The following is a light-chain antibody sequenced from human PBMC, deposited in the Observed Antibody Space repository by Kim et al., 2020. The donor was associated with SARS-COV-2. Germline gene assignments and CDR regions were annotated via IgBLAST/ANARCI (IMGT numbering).Light chain of an antibody. J-gene: IGKJ2*01. CDR3: QQYNGYPNT. CDR2: AAS. V-gene: IGKV1-17*01. CDR1: QAIKND. Sequence: DIQMTQSPSSLSASVGDRVTITCRASQAIKNDLGWYQQKPGKAPKRLITAASSLQSGVPSRFSGSGYGTEFTLTISSLQAEDFATYYCQQYNGYPNTFGQGTKLEI.